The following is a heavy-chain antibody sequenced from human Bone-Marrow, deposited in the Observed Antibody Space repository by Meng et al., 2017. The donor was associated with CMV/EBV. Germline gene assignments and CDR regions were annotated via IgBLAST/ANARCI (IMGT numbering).Heavy chain of an antibody. CDR1: GGSISSSSYY. J-gene: IGHJ4*02. CDR3: ARARFDY. V-gene: IGHV4-39*01. Sequence: SETLSLTCTVSGGSISSSSYYWGWIRQPPGNGLEWIGSIYYSGSTYYNPSLKSRVTISVDTSKNQFSLKLSSVTAADTAVYYCARARFDYWGQGTLVTVSS. CDR2: IYYSGST.